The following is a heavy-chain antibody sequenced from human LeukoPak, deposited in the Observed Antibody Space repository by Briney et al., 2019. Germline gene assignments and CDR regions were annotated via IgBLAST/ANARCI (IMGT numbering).Heavy chain of an antibody. CDR1: GFTFSSYW. D-gene: IGHD5-24*01. J-gene: IGHJ4*02. CDR3: AKNRISRDGYNAPLGN. V-gene: IGHV3-30*02. Sequence: QSGGSLRLSCTASGFTFSSYWMSWVRQAPGKGLEWVAFIRYDGSNKYYADSVKGRFTTSRDNSKNTLYLQMNSLRAEDTAVYYCAKNRISRDGYNAPLGNWGQGTLVTVSS. CDR2: IRYDGSNK.